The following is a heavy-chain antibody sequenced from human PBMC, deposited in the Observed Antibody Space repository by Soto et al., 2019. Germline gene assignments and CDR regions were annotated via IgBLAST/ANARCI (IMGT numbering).Heavy chain of an antibody. D-gene: IGHD2-2*01. CDR3: ARVSVPVVMRSYAMDV. V-gene: IGHV3-33*01. CDR1: EYTFSSYG. CDR2: IWYDGSNK. J-gene: IGHJ6*02. Sequence: VQLVESGGGVVQPGRSLRLSCAASEYTFSSYGMHWVRQAPGKGLEWVAGIWYDGSNKFYADSVKGRFIISRDNSKNTLYLQMSSLRGEDTAVYYCARVSVPVVMRSYAMDVWGQGTTVTVSS.